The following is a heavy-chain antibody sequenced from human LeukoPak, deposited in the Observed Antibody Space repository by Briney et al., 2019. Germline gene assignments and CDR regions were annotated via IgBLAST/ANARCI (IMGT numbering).Heavy chain of an antibody. CDR3: AKAGIGVVGYFDY. CDR1: GFTLNSYA. J-gene: IGHJ4*02. V-gene: IGHV3-23*01. Sequence: GGSLRLSCAASGFTLNSYAMSWVRQAPGKELEWVSAIRGSGGGTYYADSVKGRFTISRDNSKNTLYLQMNSLRDEDTALYYCAKAGIGVVGYFDYWGQGTLVTVSS. CDR2: IRGSGGGT. D-gene: IGHD6-19*01.